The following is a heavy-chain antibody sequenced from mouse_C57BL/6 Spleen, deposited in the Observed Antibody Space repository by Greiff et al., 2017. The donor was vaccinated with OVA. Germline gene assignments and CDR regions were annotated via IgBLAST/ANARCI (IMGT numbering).Heavy chain of an antibody. V-gene: IGHV14-1*01. D-gene: IGHD2-1*01. CDR1: GYTFTSYW. J-gene: IGHJ4*01. Sequence: VQLQQPGAELVKPGASVKMSCKASGYTFTSYWITWVKQRPEQGLEWIGRIDPEDGDTEYAPKFQGKATLTADTAANTAYLQLRRLTTEDTAVYYCSIYYGNYFYAMDYWGQGTSVTVSS. CDR2: IDPEDGDT. CDR3: SIYYGNYFYAMDY.